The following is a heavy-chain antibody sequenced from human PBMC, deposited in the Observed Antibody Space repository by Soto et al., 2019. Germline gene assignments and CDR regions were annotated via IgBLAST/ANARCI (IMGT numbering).Heavy chain of an antibody. CDR1: GGTFSSYA. V-gene: IGHV1-69*06. J-gene: IGHJ6*02. CDR3: ARLTDYSIHYYGMDV. CDR2: IIPIFGTA. D-gene: IGHD4-4*01. Sequence: SVKVSCKASGGTFSSYAISWVRQAPGQGLEWMGGIIPIFGTANYAQKFRGRVTITADKSTSTAYMELSSLRAEDTAVYYCARLTDYSIHYYGMDVWGQGTTVTVSS.